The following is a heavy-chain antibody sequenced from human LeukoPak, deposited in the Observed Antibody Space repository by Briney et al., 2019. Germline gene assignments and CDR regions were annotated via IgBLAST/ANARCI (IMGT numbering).Heavy chain of an antibody. CDR2: IYYSGST. V-gene: IGHV4-31*03. CDR1: GGSISSGTYY. CDR3: ARTYYYDSSGYYPFDY. Sequence: SQTLSLTCTVSGGSISSGTYYWSWIRQRPGKGLEWIGYIYYSGSTYYNPSLKSRVTISVDTSKNQFSLKLRSVTAADTAVYYCARTYYYDSSGYYPFDYWGQGTLVTVSS. D-gene: IGHD3-22*01. J-gene: IGHJ4*02.